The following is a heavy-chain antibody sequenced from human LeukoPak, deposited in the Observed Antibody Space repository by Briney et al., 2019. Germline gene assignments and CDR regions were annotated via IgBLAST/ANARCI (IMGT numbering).Heavy chain of an antibody. CDR3: ARGSPSGYVGY. CDR2: INPSGGST. CDR1: GYTFTSYY. D-gene: IGHD5-12*01. V-gene: IGHV1-46*01. Sequence: ASVKVSCKASGYTFTSYYMHWVRQALGQGLEGMGIINPSGGSTSYAQKFQGRVTMTRDTSTSTVYMELSSLRSEDTAVYYCARGSPSGYVGYWGQGTLVTVSS. J-gene: IGHJ4*02.